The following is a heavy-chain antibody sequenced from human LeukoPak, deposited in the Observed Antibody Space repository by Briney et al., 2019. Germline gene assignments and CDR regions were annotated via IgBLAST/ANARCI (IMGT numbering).Heavy chain of an antibody. CDR2: ISGSGGST. V-gene: IGHV3-23*01. J-gene: IGHJ4*02. Sequence: PGGSLRLSCAASGFTYSSYGMSWVRQAPGKGLEWVSAISGSGGSTYYADSVKGRFTISRDNAKRSLYLQMNSLRVEDTGVYYCASWGEGALDNWGQGTLVTVSS. CDR1: GFTYSSYG. D-gene: IGHD1-26*01. CDR3: ASWGEGALDN.